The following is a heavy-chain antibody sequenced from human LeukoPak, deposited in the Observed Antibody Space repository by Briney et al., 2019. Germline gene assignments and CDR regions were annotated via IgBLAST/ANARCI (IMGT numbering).Heavy chain of an antibody. CDR1: GFTFSSYG. J-gene: IGHJ4*02. Sequence: GGSLRLSCAASGFTFSSYGMRWVRQAQGKGLEWGSVIIVSGSITYNSASVKRWFTISTHNHNNSLYLPMNSLTAEDTAVYYFAKEARYVVSCYLDYWGQGTLVTASS. D-gene: IGHD3-10*02. CDR3: AKEARYVVSCYLDY. CDR2: IIVSGSIT. V-gene: IGHV3-23*01.